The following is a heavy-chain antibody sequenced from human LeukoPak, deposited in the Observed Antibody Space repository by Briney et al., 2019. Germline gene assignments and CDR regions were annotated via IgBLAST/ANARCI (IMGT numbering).Heavy chain of an antibody. D-gene: IGHD1-26*01. CDR2: IIPIFGTA. V-gene: IGHV1-69*01. Sequence: ASVKVYCKASGGTFSSYAISWVRQAPGQGLEWMGGIIPIFGTANYAQKFQGRVTITADESTSTAYMELSSLRSEDTAVYYCARAYPGAPGLFDYWGQGTLVTVSS. CDR1: GGTFSSYA. J-gene: IGHJ4*02. CDR3: ARAYPGAPGLFDY.